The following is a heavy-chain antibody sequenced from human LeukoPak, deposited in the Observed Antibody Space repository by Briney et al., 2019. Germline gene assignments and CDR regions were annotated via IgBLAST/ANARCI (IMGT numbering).Heavy chain of an antibody. CDR1: GGFISTYY. V-gene: IGHV4-59*01. CDR2: IYYTGST. CDR3: ARGREHSYGRYFDY. D-gene: IGHD5-18*01. J-gene: IGHJ4*02. Sequence: SETLSLTCTVSGGFISTYYWSWIRQPPGKGLEWIGYIYYTGSTNYNPSLKSRVTISVDMSKNQFSLKLSSVTAADTAVYYCARGREHSYGRYFDYWGEGTLVTVSS.